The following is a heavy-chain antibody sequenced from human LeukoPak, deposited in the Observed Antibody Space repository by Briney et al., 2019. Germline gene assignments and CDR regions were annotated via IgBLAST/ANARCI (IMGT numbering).Heavy chain of an antibody. V-gene: IGHV1-58*01. D-gene: IGHD5-18*01. J-gene: IGHJ2*01. Sequence: SVKVSCKASGFTFTSSAVQWVRQARGQRLEWIGWIVVGSGNTNYAQKFQERVTITRDMSTSTAYMEPSSLRSEDTAVYYCAARGDTAMVTWYFDLWGRGTLVTVSS. CDR3: AARGDTAMVTWYFDL. CDR2: IVVGSGNT. CDR1: GFTFTSSA.